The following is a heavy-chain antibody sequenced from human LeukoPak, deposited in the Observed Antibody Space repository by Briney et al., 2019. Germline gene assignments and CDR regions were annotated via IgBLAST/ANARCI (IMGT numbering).Heavy chain of an antibody. Sequence: GGTLRLSCAASGFTFSSYSMNWVRQAPGKGLEWVSVISPSGETIYYTDSVKGRFTISRDNSKNTLYLQLSSLRAEDTAVYYCAKVNPPRGGRSGWYETNDYWGQGTLVTVSS. CDR3: AKVNPPRGGRSGWYETNDY. J-gene: IGHJ4*02. CDR2: ISPSGETI. D-gene: IGHD6-19*01. V-gene: IGHV3-23*01. CDR1: GFTFSSYS.